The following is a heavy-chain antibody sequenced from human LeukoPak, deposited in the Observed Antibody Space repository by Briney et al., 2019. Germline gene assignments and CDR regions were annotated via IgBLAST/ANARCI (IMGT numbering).Heavy chain of an antibody. Sequence: PSETLSLTCAVYGGSFSGYYWSWIRQPPGKGLEWIGEINHSGSTNYNPSLKSRVTISVDTFKNQFSLKLSSVTAADTAVYYCARLSSWYGGWFDPWGQGTLVTVSS. CDR1: GGSFSGYY. CDR2: INHSGST. J-gene: IGHJ5*02. V-gene: IGHV4-34*01. CDR3: ARLSSWYGGWFDP. D-gene: IGHD6-13*01.